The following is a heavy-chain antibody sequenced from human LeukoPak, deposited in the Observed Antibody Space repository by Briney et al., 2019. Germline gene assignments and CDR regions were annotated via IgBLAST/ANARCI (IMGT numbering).Heavy chain of an antibody. D-gene: IGHD1-7*01. V-gene: IGHV6-1*01. CDR3: ARERIWNYISRIDY. J-gene: IGHJ4*02. CDR1: GDNVSSNSAA. Sequence: SQTLSLTCDISGDNVSSNSAAWNWIRQSPSRGLEWLGRTYYRSRWSNDYAVSVKSRISINSDTSKNQFSLHLNSVTPEDTAVYYCARERIWNYISRIDYWGQGTLVTVSS. CDR2: TYYRSRWSN.